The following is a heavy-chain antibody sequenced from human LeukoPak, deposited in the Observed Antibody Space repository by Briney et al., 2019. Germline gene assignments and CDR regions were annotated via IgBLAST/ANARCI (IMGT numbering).Heavy chain of an antibody. CDR3: VSGPGHRPPHS. J-gene: IGHJ5*02. CDR1: GFTFSSYS. CDR2: ISSSSSYI. V-gene: IGHV3-21*01. Sequence: PGGSLRLSCAASGFTFSSYSMNWVRQAPGKGLEWVSSISSSSSYIYYAESVKGRFTISRDNAKNSLYLQMNSLRAEDTAVYYCVSGPGHRPPHSWGQGTLVTVSS.